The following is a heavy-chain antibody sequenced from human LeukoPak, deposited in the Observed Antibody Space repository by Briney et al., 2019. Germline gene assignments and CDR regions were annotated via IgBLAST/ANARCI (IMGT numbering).Heavy chain of an antibody. Sequence: GGSLRLSCAASGFTFSSYSMNWVRQAPGKGLEWVSSISSSSSYIYYADSVKGRFTISRDNAKNSLYLQMNSLRAEDTAVYYCARDQQLADAFDIWGQGTMVTVSS. CDR3: ARDQQLADAFDI. CDR2: ISSSSSYI. V-gene: IGHV3-21*01. CDR1: GFTFSSYS. J-gene: IGHJ3*02. D-gene: IGHD6-13*01.